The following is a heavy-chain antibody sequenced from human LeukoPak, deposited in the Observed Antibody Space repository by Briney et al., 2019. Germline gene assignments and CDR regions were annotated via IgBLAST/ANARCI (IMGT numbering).Heavy chain of an antibody. CDR3: ARAPGDYSTFYYFDY. D-gene: IGHD2-15*01. CDR1: GGSISSYY. CDR2: IYTSGST. J-gene: IGHJ4*02. Sequence: SETLSLTCTVSGGSISSYYWSWIRQPAGKGLEWIGRIYTSGSTNYSPSLKSRVTMSVDTSKNQFSLRLSSVTAADAAVYYCARAPGDYSTFYYFDYWGQGTLVTVSS. V-gene: IGHV4-4*07.